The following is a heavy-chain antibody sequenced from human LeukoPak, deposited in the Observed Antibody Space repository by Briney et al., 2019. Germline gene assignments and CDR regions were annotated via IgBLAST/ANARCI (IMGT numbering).Heavy chain of an antibody. Sequence: GGSLRLSCAASGFTFSSYAMHWVRQAPGKGLEFVSAISSDGGSTYYANSVKGRYTISRDNSKNTLYLQMGSLRAEDTALYYCAKDKDDRYYYDSSGTFDYWGQGTLVTVSS. CDR1: GFTFSSYA. CDR3: AKDKDDRYYYDSSGTFDY. J-gene: IGHJ4*02. V-gene: IGHV3-64*01. D-gene: IGHD3-22*01. CDR2: ISSDGGST.